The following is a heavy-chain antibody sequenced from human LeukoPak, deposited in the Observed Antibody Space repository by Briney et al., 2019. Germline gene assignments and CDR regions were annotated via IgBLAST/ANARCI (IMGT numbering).Heavy chain of an antibody. V-gene: IGHV3-7*01. J-gene: IGHJ5*02. CDR2: IKQDGSEK. CDR3: AREISSWYRTEGRFDP. CDR1: GFIFSNYW. Sequence: GGSLRLSCSASGFIFSNYWMSWVRQAPGKGLEGVANIKQDGSEKSYVDSVTGRFTISRDNAKNSLYLQMNSLRAEDTAVYYCAREISSWYRTEGRFDPWGQGTLVTVSS. D-gene: IGHD6-13*01.